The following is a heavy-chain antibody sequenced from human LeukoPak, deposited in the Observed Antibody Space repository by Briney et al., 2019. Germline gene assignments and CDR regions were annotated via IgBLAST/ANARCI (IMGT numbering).Heavy chain of an antibody. D-gene: IGHD6-13*01. Sequence: PGGSLRLSCAASGFTFSSYAMSWVRQAPGKGLEWVSGLSGSGGNTIYADSVKGRFTISRDNSKNTMFLQMNSLRAEDTAVYYCARGEQLVWGFPGYWYFDLWGRGTLVTVSS. J-gene: IGHJ2*01. CDR3: ARGEQLVWGFPGYWYFDL. V-gene: IGHV3-23*01. CDR1: GFTFSSYA. CDR2: LSGSGGNT.